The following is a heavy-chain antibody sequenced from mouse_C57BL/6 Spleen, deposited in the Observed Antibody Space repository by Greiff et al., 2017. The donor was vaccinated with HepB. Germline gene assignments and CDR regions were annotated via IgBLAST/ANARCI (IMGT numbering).Heavy chain of an antibody. V-gene: IGHV7-1*01. D-gene: IGHD2-2*01. CDR1: GFTFSDFY. CDR3: ARGIYYGYDGRS. CDR2: SRNKANDYTT. Sequence: EVKLVESGGGLVQSGRSLRLSCATSGFTFSDFYMEWVRQAPGKGLEWIAASRNKANDYTTEYSASVKGRFIVSRDTSQSILYLQMNALRAEDTAIYYCARGIYYGYDGRSWGTGTTVTVSS. J-gene: IGHJ1*03.